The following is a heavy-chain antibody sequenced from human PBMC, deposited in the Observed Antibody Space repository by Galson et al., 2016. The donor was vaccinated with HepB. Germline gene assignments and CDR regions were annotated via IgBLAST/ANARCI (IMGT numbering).Heavy chain of an antibody. V-gene: IGHV1-46*01. CDR1: GYTFSGYY. J-gene: IGHJ4*02. CDR3: ARGTGTGGYFDY. CDR2: INPRDGST. Sequence: SVKVSCKASGYTFSGYYIHWVRQAPGQGLEWMGKINPRDGSTSDAQEFLGRVTMTRDRSTTTVYMELSNVKSDDTAVYYCARGTGTGGYFDYWGQGTLVTVSS. D-gene: IGHD3/OR15-3a*01.